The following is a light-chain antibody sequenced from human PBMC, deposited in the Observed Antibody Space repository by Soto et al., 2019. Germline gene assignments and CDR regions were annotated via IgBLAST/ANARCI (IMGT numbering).Light chain of an antibody. J-gene: IGKJ4*01. V-gene: IGKV3-15*01. Sequence: EIVMTQSPATLSVSPGERATLSCRASRNINRKLAWYQQKPGQAPRLLISGASTRATGIPARFSGSGSGTEFTLTISSLQSEDFAVYYCQQYYYYPPLIFGGGTQVEIK. CDR1: RNINRK. CDR2: GAS. CDR3: QQYYYYPPLI.